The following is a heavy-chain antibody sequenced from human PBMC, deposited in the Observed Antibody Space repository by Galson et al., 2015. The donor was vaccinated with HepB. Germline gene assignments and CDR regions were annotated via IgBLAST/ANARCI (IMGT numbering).Heavy chain of an antibody. CDR2: IYYSGST. J-gene: IGHJ5*02. CDR1: GGSISSGGYY. D-gene: IGHD3-16*02. Sequence: TLSLTCTVSGGSISSGGYYWSWIRQHPGKGLEWIGYIYYSGSTYYNPSLKSRVTISVDTSKNQFSLKLSSVTAADTAVYYCARGGLRLGELSKNWLDPWGQGTLVTVSS. V-gene: IGHV4-31*03. CDR3: ARGGLRLGELSKNWLDP.